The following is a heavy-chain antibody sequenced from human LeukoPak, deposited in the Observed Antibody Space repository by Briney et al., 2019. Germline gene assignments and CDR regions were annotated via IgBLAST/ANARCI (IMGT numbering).Heavy chain of an antibody. J-gene: IGHJ6*03. CDR2: INHSGST. V-gene: IGHV4-34*01. CDR3: ARRGRITMVRGVIITLGYYYYYMDV. CDR1: GGSFSGYY. Sequence: PSETLSLTCAVYGGSFSGYYWSWIRQPPGKGLEWIGEINHSGSTNYNPSLKSRVTISVDTSKNQFSLKLSSVTAADTAVYYCARRGRITMVRGVIITLGYYYYYMDVWGKGTTVTISS. D-gene: IGHD3-10*01.